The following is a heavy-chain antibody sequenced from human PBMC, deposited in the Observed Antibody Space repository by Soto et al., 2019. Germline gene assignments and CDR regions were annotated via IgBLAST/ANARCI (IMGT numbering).Heavy chain of an antibody. CDR1: GGSISSYY. Sequence: SETLSLTCAVSGGSISSYYWNWVRQPPGKGLEWIGYIYYSGSTNYNPSLKSRVTISVDTSKNQFSLKLNSLRAEDTAVYYCAKIPPGYSYGYFYFDYWGQGTLVTVSS. D-gene: IGHD5-18*01. CDR3: AKIPPGYSYGYFYFDY. J-gene: IGHJ4*02. CDR2: IYYSGST. V-gene: IGHV4-59*12.